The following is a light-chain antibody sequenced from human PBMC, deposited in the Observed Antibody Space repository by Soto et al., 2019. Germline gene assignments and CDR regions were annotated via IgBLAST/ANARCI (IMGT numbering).Light chain of an antibody. J-gene: IGLJ1*01. CDR2: DVS. V-gene: IGLV2-14*01. CDR3: SSYTGGSTYV. CDR1: ISDIGGYKY. Sequence: QSVLTLPASVSVSPGQSITISCTGSISDIGGYKYVSWYQQHPGKAPKLMIYDVSNRPSGVSNRFSGSKSGNTATLTISGLQGEDEAEYYCSSYTGGSTYVFGTGTKVTVL.